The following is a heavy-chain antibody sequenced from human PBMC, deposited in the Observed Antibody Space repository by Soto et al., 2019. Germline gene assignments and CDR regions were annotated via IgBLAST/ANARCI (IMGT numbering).Heavy chain of an antibody. CDR3: AHRRGGGGMGAFDI. V-gene: IGHV2-5*02. CDR1: GFSLSTSGVG. CDR2: IYWDDDK. Sequence: QITLKESGPTLVKPTQTLTLTCTFSGFSLSTSGVGVGWIRQPPGKALEWLALIYWDDDKRYSPSLKSRLTITKDTSKNQVVLTMTNMAPVETAKYYCAHRRGGGGMGAFDIWGQGQWSPSLQ. D-gene: IGHD3-16*01. J-gene: IGHJ3*02.